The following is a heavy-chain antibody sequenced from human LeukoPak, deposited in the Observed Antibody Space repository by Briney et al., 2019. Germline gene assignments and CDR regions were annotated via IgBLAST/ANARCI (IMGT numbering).Heavy chain of an antibody. CDR1: GYTFTGYY. Sequence: ASVKVSCKASGYTFTGYYIHWVRQAPGQGLEWMGWINPNSGGTNYAQKFQGRVTMTRDTSIGTAYLEISRLKSDDTAVYYCARDLYYASGGFHYYYYGLDVWGQGTTVTVSS. CDR2: INPNSGGT. D-gene: IGHD3-10*01. V-gene: IGHV1-2*02. CDR3: ARDLYYASGGFHYYYYGLDV. J-gene: IGHJ6*02.